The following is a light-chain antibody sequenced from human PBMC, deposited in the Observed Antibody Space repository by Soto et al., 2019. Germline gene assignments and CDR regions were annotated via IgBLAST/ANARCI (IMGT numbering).Light chain of an antibody. V-gene: IGKV3-20*01. J-gene: IGKJ1*01. CDR2: GAS. CDR3: QQYGSSGT. CDR1: QSVSNNY. Sequence: ENVLTHSPGTRARCRVERATLSCRASQSVSNNYLAWYQQKPGQAPRLLIYGASNRATGIPDRFSGSGSGTDFTLTISRLETEDFAVYYCQQYGSSGTFGQGTKVDIK.